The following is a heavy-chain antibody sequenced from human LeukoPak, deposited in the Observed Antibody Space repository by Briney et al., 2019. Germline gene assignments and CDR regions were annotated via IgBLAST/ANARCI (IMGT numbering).Heavy chain of an antibody. V-gene: IGHV4-34*01. CDR3: ARVAYSSSWDLYYFDY. CDR2: INHSGST. D-gene: IGHD6-13*01. J-gene: IGHJ4*02. CDR1: GGSFSGYY. Sequence: SETLSLTCAVYGGSFSGYYWSWIRQPPGKGLEWIGEINHSGSTNYNPSLKSRVTISVDTSKNQFSLKLSSVTAADTAVYYCARVAYSSSWDLYYFDYWGQGTLVTVSS.